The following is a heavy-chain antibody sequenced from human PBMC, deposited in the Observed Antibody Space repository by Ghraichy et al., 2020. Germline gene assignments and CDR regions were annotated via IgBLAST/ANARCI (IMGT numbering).Heavy chain of an antibody. Sequence: GGSLNISCAASGFTFSSYWMSWVRQAPGKGLEWVANIKQDESEKYYVDSVKGRFTISRDNAKTSLYLQMNSLRAEDTAVYYCARRRGTLYGSGSLDYWGQGTLVTVSS. CDR3: ARRRGTLYGSGSLDY. D-gene: IGHD3-10*01. J-gene: IGHJ4*02. CDR2: IKQDESEK. CDR1: GFTFSSYW. V-gene: IGHV3-7*03.